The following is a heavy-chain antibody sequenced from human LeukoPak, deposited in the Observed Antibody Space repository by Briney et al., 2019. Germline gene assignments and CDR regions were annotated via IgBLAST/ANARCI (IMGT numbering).Heavy chain of an antibody. CDR2: INQDGSEK. CDR1: GFTFNNYA. J-gene: IGHJ5*02. CDR3: AGRWWFGLRENWFDP. Sequence: GGSLRLSCAASGFTFNNYAMSWVRQAPGKGLEWVANINQDGSEKYYVDSVKGRFTISRDNAKNSLYLQMKSLRAEDTAVYYCAGRWWFGLRENWFDPWGQGTLVTVSS. V-gene: IGHV3-7*01. D-gene: IGHD3-10*01.